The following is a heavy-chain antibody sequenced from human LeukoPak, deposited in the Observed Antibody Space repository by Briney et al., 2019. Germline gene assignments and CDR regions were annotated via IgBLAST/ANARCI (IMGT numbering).Heavy chain of an antibody. J-gene: IGHJ4*02. V-gene: IGHV4-59*01. CDR2: IYYSGST. D-gene: IGHD3-22*01. CDR1: GGSISSYY. Sequence: PSETLSLTCTVSGGSISSYYWSWIRQPPGKGLEWIGYIYYSGSTNCSPSLKSRVTISVDTSKNQFSLKLSSVTAADTAVYYCARVSGYSSYWGQGTLVTVSS. CDR3: ARVSGYSSY.